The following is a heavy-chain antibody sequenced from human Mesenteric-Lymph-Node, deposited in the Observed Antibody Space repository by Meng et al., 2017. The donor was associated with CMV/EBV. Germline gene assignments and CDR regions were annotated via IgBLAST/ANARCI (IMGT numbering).Heavy chain of an antibody. CDR1: GDSISSDDPY. J-gene: IGHJ6*02. D-gene: IGHD3-9*01. CDR3: ARDTPYYDILTGYYYYYGMDV. Sequence: SETLSLTCSVSGDSISSDDPYWSWIRQSPGKGLEWIGYIYYSGSTNYNPSLKSRVTISVDTSKNQFSLKLSSVTAADTAVYYCARDTPYYDILTGYYYYYGMDVWGQGTTVTVSS. CDR2: IYYSGST. V-gene: IGHV4-61*08.